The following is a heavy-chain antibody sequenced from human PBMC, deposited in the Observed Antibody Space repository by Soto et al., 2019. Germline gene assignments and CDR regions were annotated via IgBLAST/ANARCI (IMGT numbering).Heavy chain of an antibody. Sequence: VKVSCKASGGTFSSYTISWVRQAPGQGLEWMGRIIPILGIANYAQKFQGRVTITADKSTSTAYMELSSLRSEDTAVYYCARGGPNYYYYYMDVWGKGTTVTVSS. J-gene: IGHJ6*03. CDR3: ARGGPNYYYYYMDV. CDR2: IIPILGIA. V-gene: IGHV1-69*02. CDR1: GGTFSSYT. D-gene: IGHD3-16*01.